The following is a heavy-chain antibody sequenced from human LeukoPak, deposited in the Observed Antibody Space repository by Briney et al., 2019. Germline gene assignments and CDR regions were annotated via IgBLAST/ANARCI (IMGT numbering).Heavy chain of an antibody. CDR2: INPNRGGT. CDR3: ARVDRRSTSPLGY. CDR1: GYTFTGYY. V-gene: IGHV1-2*02. J-gene: IGHJ4*02. D-gene: IGHD2-2*01. Sequence: GASVKVSCKASGYTFTGYYMHWVRQAPGQGLEWMGWINPNRGGTNYAQKFQGRVTMTRDTSISTAYMELSRLRSDDTAVYYCARVDRRSTSPLGYWGQGTLVTVSS.